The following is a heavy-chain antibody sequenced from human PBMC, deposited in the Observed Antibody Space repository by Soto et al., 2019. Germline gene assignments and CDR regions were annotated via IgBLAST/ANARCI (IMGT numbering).Heavy chain of an antibody. V-gene: IGHV1-8*01. Sequence: QVQLVQSGAEVKKPGASVKVSCKASGYTFTSYDINWVRQGTGQGLEWMGWMNPDSSRTDYAQKFKGRVTMTRNTSISTAYLELTSLTSEDTAVYYCTSGTHLGEFSLLSFDSWGQGTLVTVSS. D-gene: IGHD3-16*02. CDR3: TSGTHLGEFSLLSFDS. CDR2: MNPDSSRT. J-gene: IGHJ4*02. CDR1: GYTFTSYD.